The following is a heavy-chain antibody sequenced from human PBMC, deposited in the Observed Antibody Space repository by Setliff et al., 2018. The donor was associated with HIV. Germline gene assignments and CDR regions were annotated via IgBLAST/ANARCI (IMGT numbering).Heavy chain of an antibody. CDR3: ARGLRQNRSNSDVFDV. CDR1: GYTFNNYY. CDR2: INPSDNRT. Sequence: ASVKVSCKASGYTFNNYYMHWVRQAPGQGLEWMGIINPSDNRTYYAQKFQGRVTMTRDTSTSSVYMELRSLRSEDTAVYYCARGLRQNRSNSDVFDVWGQGTVVTVSS. J-gene: IGHJ3*01. V-gene: IGHV1-46*02. D-gene: IGHD4-4*01.